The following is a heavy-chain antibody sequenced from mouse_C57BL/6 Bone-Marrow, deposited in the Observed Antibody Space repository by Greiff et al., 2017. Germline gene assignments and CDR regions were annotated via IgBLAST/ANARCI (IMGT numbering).Heavy chain of an antibody. CDR3: ARLGYRPEFAY. CDR2: IDPSDSYT. J-gene: IGHJ3*01. V-gene: IGHV1-50*01. Sequence: QVQLPQPGAELVKPGASVKLSCKASGYTFPSYWMQWVKQRPGKGLEWIGEIDPSDSYTNYTQKFKGKATLPVDTSSSTAYMQLSSLTSADSAVYYCARLGYRPEFAYWGQGTLVTGSA. D-gene: IGHD1-3*01. CDR1: GYTFPSYW.